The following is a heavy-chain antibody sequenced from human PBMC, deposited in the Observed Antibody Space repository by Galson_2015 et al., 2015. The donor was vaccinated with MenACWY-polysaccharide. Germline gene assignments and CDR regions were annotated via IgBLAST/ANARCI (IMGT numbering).Heavy chain of an antibody. D-gene: IGHD5-12*01. Sequence: TLSLTCSVSGGSISTGSSYWSWIRQPAGKGLEWIGRIHSRGSTDYSPSLKSRVTISTDTSRNQLSLKLSSVTAADTAVYYCARSLRYSDSAFDNGRDVDRRFDPWGQGTLVTVSS. J-gene: IGHJ5*02. CDR2: IHSRGST. CDR3: ARSLRYSDSAFDNGRDVDRRFDP. CDR1: GGSISTGSSY. V-gene: IGHV4-61*02.